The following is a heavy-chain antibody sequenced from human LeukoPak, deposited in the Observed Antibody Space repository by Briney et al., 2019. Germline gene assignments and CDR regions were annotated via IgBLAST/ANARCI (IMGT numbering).Heavy chain of an antibody. Sequence: SETLSLTCTVSGASISSSYWSWLRQPPGKGLEWIGYIYYSGNTNYNPSLKSRVTTSVDTSKNQFSLKLNSVTAADTAVFYCATLYDGSGYYPFWGQGTLVTVSS. D-gene: IGHD3-22*01. CDR1: GASISSSY. CDR2: IYYSGNT. V-gene: IGHV4-59*12. J-gene: IGHJ4*02. CDR3: ATLYDGSGYYPF.